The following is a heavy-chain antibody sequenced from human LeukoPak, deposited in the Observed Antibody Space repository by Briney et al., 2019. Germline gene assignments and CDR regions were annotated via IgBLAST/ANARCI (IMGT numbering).Heavy chain of an antibody. CDR2: MNPNSGNT. D-gene: IGHD2-15*01. CDR3: ARGEWWARGYYYYYYMDV. Sequence: ASVKVSCKASGYTFTSYDINWVRQATGQGLEWMGWMNPNSGNTGYAQKFQGRVTMTRNTSISTAYMELSSLRSEDTAVYYCARGEWWARGYYYYYYMDVWGKGTTVTVSS. J-gene: IGHJ6*03. CDR1: GYTFTSYD. V-gene: IGHV1-8*01.